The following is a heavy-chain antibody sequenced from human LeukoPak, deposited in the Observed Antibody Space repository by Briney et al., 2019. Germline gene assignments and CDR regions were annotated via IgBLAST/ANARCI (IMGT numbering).Heavy chain of an antibody. J-gene: IGHJ4*02. Sequence: SETLSLTCTVSGGSISSYYWSWIRQPPGKGLEWIGYIYYSGSTNYKPSLKSRVTISVDTSKNQFSLKLSSVTAADTAVYYCARGYYGSGSYYRDWGQGTLVTVSS. CDR1: GGSISSYY. CDR2: IYYSGST. CDR3: ARGYYGSGSYYRD. D-gene: IGHD3-10*01. V-gene: IGHV4-59*01.